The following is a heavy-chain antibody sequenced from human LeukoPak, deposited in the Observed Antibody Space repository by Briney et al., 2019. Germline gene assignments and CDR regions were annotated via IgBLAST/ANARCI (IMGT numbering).Heavy chain of an antibody. J-gene: IGHJ4*02. D-gene: IGHD6-19*01. CDR2: ISGSGGST. CDR3: AKFSGWYREPDY. Sequence: GGSLRLSCAASGFTFSIYAMTWVRQAPGKGLEWVSSISGSGGSTYYADSVKGRFTISGDNSKNTLYLQMNSLRAEDTAVYYCAKFSGWYREPDYWGQGTLVTVSS. CDR1: GFTFSIYA. V-gene: IGHV3-23*01.